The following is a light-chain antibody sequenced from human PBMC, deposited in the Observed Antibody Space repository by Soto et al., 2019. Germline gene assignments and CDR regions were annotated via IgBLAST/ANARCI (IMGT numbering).Light chain of an antibody. J-gene: IGKJ4*01. CDR1: QGIRDF. V-gene: IGKV1-9*01. Sequence: DIQLTQSPSFLSASVGDRVTITCRASQGIRDFLAWYQQKPGKAPKLLIYAASTLQTGVPTRFSGIASGTEFTLIISNLQPADFATYYCQQCNVYPLTFGGGTKVEIK. CDR3: QQCNVYPLT. CDR2: AAS.